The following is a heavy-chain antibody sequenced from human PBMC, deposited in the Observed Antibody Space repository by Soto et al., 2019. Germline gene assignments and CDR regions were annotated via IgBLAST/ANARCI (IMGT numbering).Heavy chain of an antibody. CDR3: ARHAPAQYYDILTGSYTLNNYSHH. D-gene: IGHD3-9*01. CDR2: FYYSGST. J-gene: IGHJ1*01. CDR1: GGSISNSSYY. Sequence: KASATLSLTCTVSGGSISNSSYYWGWIRQPPGKGLEWIGSIYYSGIGSFYYSGSTYYNPSLESLVTISVDTSKNQFSLRLSSVTAADTAVYYCARHAPAQYYDILTGSYTLNNYSHHWGQGTLVTVSS. V-gene: IGHV4-39*01.